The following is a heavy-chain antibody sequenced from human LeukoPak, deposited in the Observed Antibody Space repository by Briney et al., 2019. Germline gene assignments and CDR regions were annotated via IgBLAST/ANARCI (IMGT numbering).Heavy chain of an antibody. CDR3: AKDTIFGVVISLIRAFDI. Sequence: GGSLRLSCAASGFTFSSYAMSWVRQAPGKGLEGVSAISGSGGSTYYADSVKGRFTISRDNSKNTLYLQMNSLRAEDTPVYYCAKDTIFGVVISLIRAFDIWGQGTMVTVSS. D-gene: IGHD3-3*01. CDR2: ISGSGGST. CDR1: GFTFSSYA. V-gene: IGHV3-23*01. J-gene: IGHJ3*02.